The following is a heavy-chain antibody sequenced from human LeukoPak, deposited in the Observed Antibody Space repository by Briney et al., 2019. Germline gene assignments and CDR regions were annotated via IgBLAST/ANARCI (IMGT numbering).Heavy chain of an antibody. CDR3: ARGPGGWGNGFDP. V-gene: IGHV4-31*03. D-gene: IGHD7-27*01. Sequence: PSQTLSLTCTVSGGSISSGGYYWSWIRQHPGKGLEWIGYIYYSGSTYYNPSLKSRVTISVDTSKNQFSLKLSSVTAADTAVYYCARGPGGWGNGFDPWGQGTLVTVSS. J-gene: IGHJ5*02. CDR2: IYYSGST. CDR1: GGSISSGGYY.